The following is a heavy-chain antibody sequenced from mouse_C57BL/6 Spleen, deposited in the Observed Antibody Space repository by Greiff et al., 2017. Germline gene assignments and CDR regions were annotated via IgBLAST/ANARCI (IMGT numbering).Heavy chain of an antibody. CDR3: AATLPYY. CDR1: GYSITSGYY. J-gene: IGHJ2*01. D-gene: IGHD1-1*01. V-gene: IGHV3-6*01. CDR2: ISYDGSN. Sequence: EVQLVESGPGLVKPSQSLSLTCSVTGYSITSGYYWNWIRQFPGNKLEWMGYISYDGSNKYNPPLKNRIPITRDTSKTQFFLKLNSVTTEDTATYYCAATLPYYWGQGTTLTVSS.